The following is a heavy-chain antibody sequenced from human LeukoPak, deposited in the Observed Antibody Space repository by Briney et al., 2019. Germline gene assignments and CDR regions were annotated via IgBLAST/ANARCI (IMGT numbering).Heavy chain of an antibody. V-gene: IGHV3-30*02. J-gene: IGHJ4*02. CDR3: AKARAGTFDY. D-gene: IGHD1-7*01. Sequence: GGSLRLSCAASGFTFSTSGMHWVRQGPGKGLEWVAFIRYDGSEKYYADSVKGRFTISRDNSKNTLYLQMNSLRAEDTAVYYCAKARAGTFDYWGQGTLVTVSS. CDR1: GFTFSTSG. CDR2: IRYDGSEK.